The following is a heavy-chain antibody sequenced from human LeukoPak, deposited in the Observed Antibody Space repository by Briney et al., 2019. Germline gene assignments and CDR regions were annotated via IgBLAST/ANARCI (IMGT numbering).Heavy chain of an antibody. D-gene: IGHD1-26*01. V-gene: IGHV3-7*04. J-gene: IGHJ4*02. CDR1: GFTFSTYW. CDR3: ARDANWSSDY. CDR2: INQDGGAK. Sequence: GGSLRLSCAASGFTFSTYWMSWVRQAPGKGLEWVANINQDGGAKHYVDSVKGRFTISRDNARNSLYFQMNSLRPEDTAVYYCARDANWSSDYWGQGTLVTVSS.